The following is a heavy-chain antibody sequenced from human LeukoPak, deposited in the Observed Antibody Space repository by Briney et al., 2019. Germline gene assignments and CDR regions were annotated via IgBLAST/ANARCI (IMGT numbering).Heavy chain of an antibody. D-gene: IGHD2-15*01. CDR2: IYYSGST. CDR3: ARDCSGGSCYGAFDI. V-gene: IGHV4-61*01. Sequence: LETLSLTCTVSGGSVSSGSYYWSWIRQPPGKGLEWIGYIYYSGSTNYNPSLKSRVTISVDTSENRFSLKLSSVTATDTAVYYCARDCSGGSCYGAFDIWGQGTMVTVSS. CDR1: GGSVSSGSYY. J-gene: IGHJ3*02.